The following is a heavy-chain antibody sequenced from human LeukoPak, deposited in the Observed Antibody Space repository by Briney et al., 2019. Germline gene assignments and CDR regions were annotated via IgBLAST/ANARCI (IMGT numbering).Heavy chain of an antibody. CDR1: GGSFSGYY. D-gene: IGHD5-24*01. Sequence: PSETLSLTCAVYGGSFSGYYWSWIRQPPGKGLEWIGEINHSGSTNYNPSLKSRVTISVDTSKNQFSLKLSSVTAADTAVYYCARLIPGWLQPDYWGQGTLVTVSS. V-gene: IGHV4-34*01. CDR3: ARLIPGWLQPDY. J-gene: IGHJ4*02. CDR2: INHSGST.